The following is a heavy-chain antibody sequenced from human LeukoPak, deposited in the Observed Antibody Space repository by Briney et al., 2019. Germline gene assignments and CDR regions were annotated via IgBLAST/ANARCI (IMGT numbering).Heavy chain of an antibody. CDR2: IYYSGST. CDR1: GGSISSSSYY. D-gene: IGHD1-20*01. V-gene: IGHV4-39*07. J-gene: IGHJ5*02. Sequence: PPETLSLTCTVSGGSISSSSYYWGWIRQPPGKGLEWIGSIYYSGSTYYNPSLKSRVTISVDTSKNQFSLKLSSVTAADTAVYYCARDNLNWFDPWGQGTLVTVSS. CDR3: ARDNLNWFDP.